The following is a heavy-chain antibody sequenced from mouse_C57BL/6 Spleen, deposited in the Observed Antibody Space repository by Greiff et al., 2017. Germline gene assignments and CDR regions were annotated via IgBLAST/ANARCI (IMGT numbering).Heavy chain of an antibody. CDR1: GYTFTSYW. CDR2: IYPGSGST. Sequence: QVQLQQPGAELVKPGASVKMSCKASGYTFTSYWITWVKQRPGQGLEWIGDIYPGSGSTNYNEKFKSKATLTVDTSSSTAYMQLSSLTSEDSAVYYCARIIDYYGSSDDYWGQGTTLTVSS. J-gene: IGHJ2*01. CDR3: ARIIDYYGSSDDY. D-gene: IGHD1-1*01. V-gene: IGHV1-55*01.